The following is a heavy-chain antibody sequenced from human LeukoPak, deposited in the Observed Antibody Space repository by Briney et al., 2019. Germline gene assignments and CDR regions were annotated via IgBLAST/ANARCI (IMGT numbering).Heavy chain of an antibody. CDR2: ISGNGGIT. J-gene: IGHJ4*02. CDR1: GFTFSSYA. CDR3: VKDTVGYNWYDGY. V-gene: IGHV3-64D*09. Sequence: AGGSLRLSCAASGFTFSSYAMHWVRQAPGKGLECVSAISGNGGITYYADSVKGRFTISRDNSKNTLYLQMNSLRAEDTAVYYFVKDTVGYNWYDGYWGQGTLVTVS. D-gene: IGHD1-20*01.